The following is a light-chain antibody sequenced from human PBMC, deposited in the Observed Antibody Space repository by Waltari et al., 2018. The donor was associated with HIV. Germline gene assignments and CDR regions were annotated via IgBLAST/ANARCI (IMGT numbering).Light chain of an antibody. J-gene: IGLJ2*01. CDR3: AAWDDSLNCVV. Sequence: QSVLTQPPSASGTPGQRVTISCSGSSSNIGSNTVNCYQQLPGTAPKLLLYSNNQRPSGVPDRFSGSKSGTSASLAISGLQSEDEADYYCAAWDDSLNCVVFGGGTKLTVL. CDR2: SNN. V-gene: IGLV1-44*01. CDR1: SSNIGSNT.